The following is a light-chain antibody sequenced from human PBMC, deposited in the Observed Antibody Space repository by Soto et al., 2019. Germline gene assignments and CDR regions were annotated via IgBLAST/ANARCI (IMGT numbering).Light chain of an antibody. CDR1: QRVSSY. J-gene: IGKJ5*01. Sequence: EIVLTQSPATLSLSPGERATLSCRASQRVSSYLAWYQQQPGQAPRLLIYDASNRATGIPARFSGSGSGTDFTLTIRSLEPEDFAVYYCQQRSNWPPRITFGQGTRLEIK. CDR2: DAS. CDR3: QQRSNWPPRIT. V-gene: IGKV3-11*01.